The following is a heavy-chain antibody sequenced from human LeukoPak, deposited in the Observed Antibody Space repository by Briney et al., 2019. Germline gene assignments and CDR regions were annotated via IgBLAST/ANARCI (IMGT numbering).Heavy chain of an antibody. J-gene: IGHJ3*02. Sequence: SVKVSCKASGGTFSSYAISWVRQAPGQGLEWMGGIIHIFGTANYAQKFQGRVTITADESTSTAYMELSSLRSEDTAVYYCARSSGASITMIVVVITPAFDIWGQGTMVTVSS. CDR3: ARSSGASITMIVVVITPAFDI. D-gene: IGHD3-22*01. CDR1: GGTFSSYA. V-gene: IGHV1-69*13. CDR2: IIHIFGTA.